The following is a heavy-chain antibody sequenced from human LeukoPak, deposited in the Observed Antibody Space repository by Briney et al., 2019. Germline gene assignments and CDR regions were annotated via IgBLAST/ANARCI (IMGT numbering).Heavy chain of an antibody. Sequence: GGSLRLSRATSGFTFNSFSMNWVRQAPGKGLERVSYITSSSSRIYYADSVKGRFTISRDNAKNSLYLQMNSLRAEDTAVYYCVRDPDALDYWGQGTLVTVSS. CDR1: GFTFNSFS. J-gene: IGHJ4*02. D-gene: IGHD2-2*01. CDR3: VRDPDALDY. V-gene: IGHV3-48*01. CDR2: ITSSSSRI.